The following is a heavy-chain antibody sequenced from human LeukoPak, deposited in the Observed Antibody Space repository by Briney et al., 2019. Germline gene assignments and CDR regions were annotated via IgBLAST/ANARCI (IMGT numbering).Heavy chain of an antibody. CDR1: GYTFTHDW. J-gene: IGHJ3*02. CDR2: IYPGDSDT. Sequence: PGESLKISCKSSGYTFTHDWIGWVRQMPGKGLEWMGIIYPGDSDTRYSPSFQGQVTISADKSISTAYLQWSSLKASDTAMYYCARHRGKYSGYGDAFDIWGQGTMVTVSS. CDR3: ARHRGKYSGYGDAFDI. V-gene: IGHV5-51*01. D-gene: IGHD5-12*01.